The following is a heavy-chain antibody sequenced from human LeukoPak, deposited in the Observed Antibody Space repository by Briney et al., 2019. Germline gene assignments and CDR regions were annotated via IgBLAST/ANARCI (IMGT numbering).Heavy chain of an antibody. CDR1: GFTFSGYA. Sequence: GGSLRLSCAASGFTFSGYAMHWVRQAPGKGLEYVSAISSNGGSTYYANSVKGRFTISRDNSKNTLYLQMGSLRAEDMAVYYCARESSGDAFDIWGQGTMVTVSS. V-gene: IGHV3-64*01. CDR3: ARESSGDAFDI. D-gene: IGHD3-22*01. J-gene: IGHJ3*02. CDR2: ISSNGGST.